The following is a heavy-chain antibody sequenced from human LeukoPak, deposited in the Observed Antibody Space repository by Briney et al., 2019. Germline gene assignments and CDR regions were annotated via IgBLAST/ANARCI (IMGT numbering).Heavy chain of an antibody. CDR3: ARGGDSSGYYYPLFDY. Sequence: SETLSLTCTVSGGSISSGDYYWSWIRQPPGKGLEWIGYIYYSGSTYYNPSLKSRVTISVDTSKNQFSLKLSSVTAADTAVYYCARGGDSSGYYYPLFDYWGQGTLVTVSS. V-gene: IGHV4-30-4*01. J-gene: IGHJ4*02. D-gene: IGHD3-22*01. CDR2: IYYSGST. CDR1: GGSISSGDYY.